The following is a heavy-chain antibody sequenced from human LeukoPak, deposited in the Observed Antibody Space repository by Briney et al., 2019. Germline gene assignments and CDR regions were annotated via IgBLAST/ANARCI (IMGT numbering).Heavy chain of an antibody. CDR1: GYTFTGYY. Sequence: ASVKVSCKASGYTFTGYYMHWVRQAPGQGLEWMGWINPNSGGTNYAQKFQGRVTMTRDTSISTAYMELSRLRSDDTAVYYCAGDTAMVSAFDIWGQGTMVTVSS. D-gene: IGHD5-18*01. J-gene: IGHJ3*02. CDR2: INPNSGGT. CDR3: AGDTAMVSAFDI. V-gene: IGHV1-2*02.